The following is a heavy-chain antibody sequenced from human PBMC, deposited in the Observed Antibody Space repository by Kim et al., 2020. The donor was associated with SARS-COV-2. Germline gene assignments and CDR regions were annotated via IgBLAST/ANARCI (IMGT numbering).Heavy chain of an antibody. V-gene: IGHV3-21*01. CDR2: I. Sequence: IDYADSVKGRVTITRDTDKNSLYLQMNSLRAEDTAVYYCARGYRLRFDYWGQVTLVTVSS. D-gene: IGHD5-18*01. J-gene: IGHJ4*02. CDR3: ARGYRLRFDY.